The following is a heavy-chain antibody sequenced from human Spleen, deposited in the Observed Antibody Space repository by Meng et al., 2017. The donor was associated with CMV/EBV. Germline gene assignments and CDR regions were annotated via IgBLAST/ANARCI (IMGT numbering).Heavy chain of an antibody. Sequence: SETLSLTCAVSGGSISSSSYYWGWIRQPPGKGLEWIGSIYYSGTTYYNPSLKSRVTISVDTSKNQFSLSLSSVTAADTAVYYCARTDYGMDVWGQGTTVTVSS. CDR2: IYYSGTT. CDR3: ARTDYGMDV. J-gene: IGHJ6*02. V-gene: IGHV4-39*07. CDR1: GGSISSSSYY. D-gene: IGHD4-17*01.